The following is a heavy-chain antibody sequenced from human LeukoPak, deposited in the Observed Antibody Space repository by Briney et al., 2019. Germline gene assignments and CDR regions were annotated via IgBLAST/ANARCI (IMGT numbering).Heavy chain of an antibody. D-gene: IGHD3-16*02. CDR1: GGSFSGYY. J-gene: IGHJ4*02. V-gene: IGHV4-34*01. Sequence: PSETLSLTCAVYGGSFSGYYWSWIRQPPGKGLEWIGEINHSGSTNYNPSLKSRVTISVDTSKNQFSLKLSSVTAADTAVYYCARVHTQAHDYVWGSYRPEYYFDYWGQGTLVTVSS. CDR3: ARVHTQAHDYVWGSYRPEYYFDY. CDR2: INHSGST.